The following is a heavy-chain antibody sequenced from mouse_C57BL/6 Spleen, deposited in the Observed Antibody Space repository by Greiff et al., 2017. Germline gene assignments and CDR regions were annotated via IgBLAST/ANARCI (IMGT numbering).Heavy chain of an antibody. CDR2: INPNNGGT. V-gene: IGHV1-18*01. CDR1: GYTFTDYN. D-gene: IGHD1-1*01. CDR3: ARGRGIYYYGSSPYYYAMDY. J-gene: IGHJ4*01. Sequence: VQLQQSGPELVKPGASVKIPCKASGYTFTDYNMDWVKQSPGQSLEWIGDINPNNGGTIYNQKFKGKATLTVDKSSSTAYMELRSLTSEDTAVYYCARGRGIYYYGSSPYYYAMDYGGQGTSVTVSS.